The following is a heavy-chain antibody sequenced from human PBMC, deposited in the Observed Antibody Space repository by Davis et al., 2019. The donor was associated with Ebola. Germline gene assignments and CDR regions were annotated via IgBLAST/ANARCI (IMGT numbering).Heavy chain of an antibody. Sequence: GESPKISCKGSGYSSNNYWISWVRQLPGKGLEWLGRIDPSDSYTNYSPSFQGHITISVDRSVSSVFLQWSSLRASDTAIYYCARDIPSSYNWFDPWGQGTQVTVSS. CDR3: ARDIPSSYNWFDP. CDR2: IDPSDSYT. V-gene: IGHV5-10-1*01. D-gene: IGHD2-15*01. CDR1: GYSSNNYW. J-gene: IGHJ5*02.